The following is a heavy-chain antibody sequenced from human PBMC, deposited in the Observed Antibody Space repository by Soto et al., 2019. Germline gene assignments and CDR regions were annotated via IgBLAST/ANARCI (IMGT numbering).Heavy chain of an antibody. V-gene: IGHV3-74*03. Sequence: EVQLVESGGGLVQPGESLRVSCAASGLTFRSYWMHWVRQAPGKGLVWVSRINTDGSVAMYVDSVKGRFTISRDNAKNTLYLHMNSLRAEDTAVYYCVRDMQLWRLDSWGLGTLVTVSS. CDR2: INTDGSVA. CDR1: GLTFRSYW. D-gene: IGHD2-21*01. CDR3: VRDMQLWRLDS. J-gene: IGHJ4*02.